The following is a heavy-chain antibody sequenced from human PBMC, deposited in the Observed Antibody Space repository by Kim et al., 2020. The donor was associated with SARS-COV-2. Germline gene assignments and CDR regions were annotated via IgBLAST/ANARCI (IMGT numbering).Heavy chain of an antibody. CDR3: AKAPRAWFGELNWFDP. D-gene: IGHD3-10*01. J-gene: IGHJ5*02. CDR2: ISGSGGST. Sequence: GGSLRLSCAASGFTFSSYAMSWVRQAPGKGLEWVSAISGSGGSTYYADSVKGRFTISRDNSKNTLYLQMNSLRAEDTAVYYCAKAPRAWFGELNWFDPWGRGTLVTVSS. CDR1: GFTFSSYA. V-gene: IGHV3-23*01.